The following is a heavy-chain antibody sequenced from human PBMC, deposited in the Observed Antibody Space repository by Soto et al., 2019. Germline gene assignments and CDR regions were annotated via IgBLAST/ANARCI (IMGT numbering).Heavy chain of an antibody. Sequence: VESLTISCKVSGDRFPTYWIAWVLQMPGKGLECMGIIHPGDSYTRYSPSFQGQVTISADKSVGTAFLQWSRLKASDTSTYYCARQEQLSHYYYAMDVWGQGTTVTVSS. D-gene: IGHD1-1*01. CDR2: IHPGDSYT. CDR1: GDRFPTYW. J-gene: IGHJ6*01. CDR3: ARQEQLSHYYYAMDV. V-gene: IGHV5-51*01.